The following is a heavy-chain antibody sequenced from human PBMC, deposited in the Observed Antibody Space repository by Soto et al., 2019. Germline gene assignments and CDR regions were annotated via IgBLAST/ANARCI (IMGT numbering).Heavy chain of an antibody. Sequence: PSETLSLTCTVSDVSINSSSDYWGWIRQPPGKGLEWIGSIYYSGSTYYNPSLKSRVTISIDTSKNHFSLRLSSVTATDTAVYFCAIGNPDWFDPWGQGTLVTVSS. D-gene: IGHD1-1*01. J-gene: IGHJ5*02. CDR2: IYYSGST. CDR3: AIGNPDWFDP. CDR1: DVSINSSSDY. V-gene: IGHV4-39*02.